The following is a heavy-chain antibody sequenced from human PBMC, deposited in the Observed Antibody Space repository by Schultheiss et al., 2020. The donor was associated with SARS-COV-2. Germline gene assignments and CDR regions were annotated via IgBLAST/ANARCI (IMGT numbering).Heavy chain of an antibody. V-gene: IGHV3-21*03. J-gene: IGHJ5*02. CDR3: TTVEVVYGSNWFDP. CDR1: GFTFSAYS. D-gene: IGHD2-8*02. Sequence: GGSLRLSCVASGFTFSAYSMTWVRQAPGKGLEWVSSISSSSSYIYYADSVKGRFTISRDNSKNTLYLQMNSLKTEDTAVYYCTTVEVVYGSNWFDPWGQGTLVTVSS. CDR2: ISSSSSYI.